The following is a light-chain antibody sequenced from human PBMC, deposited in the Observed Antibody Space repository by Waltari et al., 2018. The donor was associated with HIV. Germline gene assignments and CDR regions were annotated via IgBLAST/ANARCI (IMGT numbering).Light chain of an antibody. CDR3: CSYAGTTHFLV. Sequence: QSTLTQPASVSGSLGPSITISCPGTTGDIGKYNLVSWYPQHPGKSPKLLIYEVNRRPSGVSSRFSGSKSDNTASLPISGLQPEDESSYFCCSYAGTTHFLVFGGGTEIAVL. J-gene: IGLJ1*01. CDR2: EVN. V-gene: IGLV2-23*02. CDR1: TGDIGKYNL.